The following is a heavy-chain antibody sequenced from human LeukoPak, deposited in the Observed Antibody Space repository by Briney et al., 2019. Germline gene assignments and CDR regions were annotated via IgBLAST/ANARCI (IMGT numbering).Heavy chain of an antibody. CDR3: ARDQGNDYGGNPLDY. D-gene: IGHD4-23*01. V-gene: IGHV3-30*04. CDR1: GFTFSSYA. J-gene: IGHJ4*02. CDR2: ISYDGSNK. Sequence: PGGSLRLSCAASGFTFSSYAMHWVRQAPGKGLEWVAVISYDGSNKYYADSVKGRFTISRDNSKNTLYLQMNSLRAEDTAVYYCARDQGNDYGGNPLDYWGQGTLVTVSS.